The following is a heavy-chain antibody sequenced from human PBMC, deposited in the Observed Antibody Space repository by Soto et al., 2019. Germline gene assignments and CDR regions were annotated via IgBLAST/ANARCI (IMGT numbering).Heavy chain of an antibody. CDR2: INPSGGST. D-gene: IGHD2-15*01. CDR1: GYTFPSYY. CDR3: ASEQGCSGGSCYPDY. V-gene: IGHV1-46*01. J-gene: IGHJ4*02. Sequence: QVQLVQSGAEVTKPGASVKVSCKASGYTFPSYYMHWVRQAPGQGLAWMGIINPSGGSTSYAQKFQGRVNMTRDTSTSTVYRELSSMRSEDTAVYYCASEQGCSGGSCYPDYWGQGTLVTVAS.